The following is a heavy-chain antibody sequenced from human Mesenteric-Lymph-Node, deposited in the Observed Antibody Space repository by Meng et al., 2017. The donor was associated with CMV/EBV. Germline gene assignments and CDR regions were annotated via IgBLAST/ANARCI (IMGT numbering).Heavy chain of an antibody. CDR1: GFTFSDYY. V-gene: IGHV3-69-1*01. D-gene: IGHD3-16*01. CDR2: ISSSSTI. CDR3: ARDVWGALDY. Sequence: GESLKISCAASGFTFSDYYMNWVRQAPGKGLEWVSSISSSSTIYYADSVKGRFTISRDNAKNTLYLQMNSLRAEDTAVYYCARDVWGALDYWGQGTLVTVSS. J-gene: IGHJ4*02.